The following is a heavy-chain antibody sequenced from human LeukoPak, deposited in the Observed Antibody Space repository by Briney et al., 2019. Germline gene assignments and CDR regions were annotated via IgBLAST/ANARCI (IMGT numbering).Heavy chain of an antibody. Sequence: GGSLKLSCAASGFTFSGSAMHWVRQASGKGLEWVGRIRSEANSYATAYAASVKGRFTISRDDSKNTAYLQMNSLKTEDTAVYYCTGRITMVRGVSDYYYGMDVWGQGTTVTVSS. CDR3: TGRITMVRGVSDYYYGMDV. D-gene: IGHD3-10*01. CDR1: GFTFSGSA. J-gene: IGHJ6*02. V-gene: IGHV3-73*01. CDR2: IRSEANSYAT.